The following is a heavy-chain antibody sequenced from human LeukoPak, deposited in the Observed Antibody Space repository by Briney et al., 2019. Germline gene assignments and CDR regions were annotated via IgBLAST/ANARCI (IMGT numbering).Heavy chain of an antibody. CDR3: ARLSPYDSSGYYQRNYYYYMDV. J-gene: IGHJ6*03. D-gene: IGHD3-22*01. Sequence: GESLKISCKGSGYSFTSYWIGWVRQMPGKGLEWMGIIYPGDSDTRYSPSLQGQVTISADKSIITAYLQWSSLKASDTAMYYCARLSPYDSSGYYQRNYYYYMDVWGKGTTVTVSS. CDR1: GYSFTSYW. V-gene: IGHV5-51*01. CDR2: IYPGDSDT.